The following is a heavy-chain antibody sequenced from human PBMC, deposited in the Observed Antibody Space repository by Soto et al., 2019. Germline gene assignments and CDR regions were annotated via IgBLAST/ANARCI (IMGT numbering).Heavy chain of an antibody. Sequence: SETLSLTCTVSGGSISSYYWSWIRQPPGKGLEWIGYIYYSGSTNYNPSLKSRVTISVDTSKNQFSLKLSSVTAADTAVYYCARMHMEQKLGLDDWGQGTLVTVSS. V-gene: IGHV4-59*08. CDR1: GGSISSYY. CDR2: IYYSGST. J-gene: IGHJ4*02. D-gene: IGHD2-21*01. CDR3: ARMHMEQKLGLDD.